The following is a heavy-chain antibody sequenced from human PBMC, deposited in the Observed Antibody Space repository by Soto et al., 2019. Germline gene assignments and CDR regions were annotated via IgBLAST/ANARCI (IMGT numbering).Heavy chain of an antibody. CDR3: ARDKTGYRFVDY. Sequence: PSETLSLTCTVSGDSISSGDYFWTWIRQPPGKGLEWIGYIYHSGATYHTPSLKSRVTISIDTSKNQFSLTLSSVTAADTAVYFCARDKTGYRFVDYWGQGTLVTVSS. V-gene: IGHV4-30-4*01. CDR2: IYHSGAT. J-gene: IGHJ4*02. CDR1: GDSISSGDYF. D-gene: IGHD5-18*01.